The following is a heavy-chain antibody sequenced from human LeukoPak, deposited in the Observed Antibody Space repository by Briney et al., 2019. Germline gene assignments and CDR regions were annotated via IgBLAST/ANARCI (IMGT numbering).Heavy chain of an antibody. CDR1: GFTFSTYG. J-gene: IGHJ6*03. D-gene: IGHD2-2*01. CDR3: AKHVVNCGSTSCYFYYYMDV. V-gene: IGHV3-30*02. Sequence: GGSLRLSCAASGFTFSTYGMHWVRQAPGKGLEWVAFLRYDGSNKYYADSVKGRFTIPRDNSKNTLYLQMNSLRAEDTAVYYCAKHVVNCGSTSCYFYYYMDVWGKGTTVTVSS. CDR2: LRYDGSNK.